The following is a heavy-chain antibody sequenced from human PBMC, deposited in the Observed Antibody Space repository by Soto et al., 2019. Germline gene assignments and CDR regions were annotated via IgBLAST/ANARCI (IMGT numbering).Heavy chain of an antibody. D-gene: IGHD1-20*01. J-gene: IGHJ4*02. CDR3: AADLLTGEPCFDY. V-gene: IGHV1-58*01. Sequence: SVKISCKASGFTFTSSAVQWVRQARGQRLEWIGWIVVGSGNTNYAQKFKERVTITREMSTSTAYMELSSLRSEDTAVYYCAADLLTGEPCFDYWGQGTLVTVSS. CDR2: IVVGSGNT. CDR1: GFTFTSSA.